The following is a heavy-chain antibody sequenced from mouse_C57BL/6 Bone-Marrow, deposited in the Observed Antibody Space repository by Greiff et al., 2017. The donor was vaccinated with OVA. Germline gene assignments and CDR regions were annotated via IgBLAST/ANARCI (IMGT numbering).Heavy chain of an antibody. CDR3: ARQRYYGSSSWFAY. Sequence: EVQGVESGGDLVKPGGSLKLSCAASGFTFSSYGMSWVRQTPDKRLEWVATISSGGSYTYYPDSVKGRFTISRANAKNTLYLQMSSLKSEDTAMYYCARQRYYGSSSWFAYWGQGTLVTVSA. J-gene: IGHJ3*01. CDR1: GFTFSSYG. CDR2: ISSGGSYT. D-gene: IGHD1-1*01. V-gene: IGHV5-6*01.